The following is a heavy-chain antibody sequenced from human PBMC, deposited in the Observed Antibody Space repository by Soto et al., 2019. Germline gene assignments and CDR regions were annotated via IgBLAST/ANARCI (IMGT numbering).Heavy chain of an antibody. D-gene: IGHD2-15*01. CDR2: INRDGSTT. J-gene: IGHJ5*02. CDR1: GFTFSSYW. V-gene: IGHV3-74*03. CDR3: ARGYTGYCSGGTCCWFDP. Sequence: PGGSLRLSCAVSGFTFSSYWMNWVRQAPGEGLVWVARINRDGSTTTYADSVKGRFTISRDNAKKSLYLQMNSLRAEDTAVYYCARGYTGYCSGGTCCWFDPWGQGTXVTVSS.